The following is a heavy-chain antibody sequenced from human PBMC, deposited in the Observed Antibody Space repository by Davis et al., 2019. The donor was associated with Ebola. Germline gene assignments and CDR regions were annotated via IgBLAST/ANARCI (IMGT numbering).Heavy chain of an antibody. J-gene: IGHJ4*02. CDR3: TPRFDY. V-gene: IGHV3-73*01. CDR2: IRSKANSYAT. Sequence: GGSLRLSCAASGFTFSSYWMSWVRQAPGKGLEWVGRIRSKANSYATAYAASVKGRFTISRDDSKNTAYLQMNSLKTEDTAVYYCTPRFDYWGQGTLVTVSS. CDR1: GFTFSSYW.